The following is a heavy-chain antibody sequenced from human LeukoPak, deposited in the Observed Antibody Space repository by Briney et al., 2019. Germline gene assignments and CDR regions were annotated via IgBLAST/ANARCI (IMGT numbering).Heavy chain of an antibody. J-gene: IGHJ5*02. D-gene: IGHD5-18*01. Sequence: MSSETLSLTCTVSGGSVSSGSYYWSWIRQPPGKGLEWIGYIYYSGSTNYNPSLKSRVTISVDTSKNQFSLKLSSVTAADTAVYYCAGGSWIQLWDRGVWFDPWGQGTLVTVSS. CDR3: AGGSWIQLWDRGVWFDP. CDR1: GGSVSSGSYY. V-gene: IGHV4-61*01. CDR2: IYYSGST.